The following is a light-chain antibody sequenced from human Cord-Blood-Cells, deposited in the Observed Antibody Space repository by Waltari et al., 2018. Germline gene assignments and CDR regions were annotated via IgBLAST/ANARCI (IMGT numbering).Light chain of an antibody. V-gene: IGKV3-11*01. CDR3: QQRSNWPPT. CDR1: QNVSSY. J-gene: IGKJ4*01. CDR2: DAS. Sequence: EIVLTQSPATLSLSPGERATLSCRASQNVSSYLAWYQQKPGQAPRLLIYDASNRATGIPARFSGSGSGTDFTLNISRVEPEDFAVYYCQQRSNWPPTFGGGTKVEIK.